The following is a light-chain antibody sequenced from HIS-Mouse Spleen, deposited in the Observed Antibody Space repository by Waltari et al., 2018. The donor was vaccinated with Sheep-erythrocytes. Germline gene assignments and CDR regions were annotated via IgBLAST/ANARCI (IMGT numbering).Light chain of an antibody. Sequence: TQSPGTLSLSTGERATLSCRASHSVSSSYLAWYQQKPGQAPRLLIYVASSRATGIPDRFSGSGSGTDFTLTISRLEPEDFAVYYCQQYGSSPLLTFGPGTKVDIK. CDR1: HSVSSSY. CDR3: QQYGSSPLLT. V-gene: IGKV3-20*01. J-gene: IGKJ3*01. CDR2: VAS.